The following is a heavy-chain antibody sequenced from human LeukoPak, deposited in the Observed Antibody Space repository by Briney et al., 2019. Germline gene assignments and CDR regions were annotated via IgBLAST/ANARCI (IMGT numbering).Heavy chain of an antibody. CDR1: EYTFASYS. J-gene: IGHJ4*02. Sequence: GASVKVSCKASEYTFASYSMHWVRQAPGQRLEWMGWINAGNGNTKYSQKFQGRVTMTTDTSTSTHYMELRSLRSDDTAVYYCARDVGALAGYNFDYWGQGTLVAVSS. D-gene: IGHD5-12*01. V-gene: IGHV1-3*01. CDR2: INAGNGNT. CDR3: ARDVGALAGYNFDY.